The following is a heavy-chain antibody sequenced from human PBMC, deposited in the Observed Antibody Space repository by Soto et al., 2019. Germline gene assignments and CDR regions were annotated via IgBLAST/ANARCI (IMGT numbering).Heavy chain of an antibody. D-gene: IGHD1-1*01. CDR2: IITFFGAA. CDR3: ARGGKERFRGSGMDV. Sequence: QVQLVQSGAEVRKPGSSVRVSCKASGDKFSTYAINWVRQVPGQGLEGLGGIITFFGAAMYAQKFQGRVTITADESATTGYMELSSLRSEDTAVYYCARGGKERFRGSGMDVWGKGTTVTVSS. J-gene: IGHJ6*04. CDR1: GDKFSTYA. V-gene: IGHV1-69*01.